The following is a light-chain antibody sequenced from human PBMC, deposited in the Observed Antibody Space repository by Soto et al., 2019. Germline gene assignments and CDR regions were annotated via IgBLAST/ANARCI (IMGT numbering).Light chain of an antibody. V-gene: IGKV3-20*01. CDR2: GAS. CDR1: QSVPSDW. J-gene: IGKJ2*01. CDR3: QQLHTYPYT. Sequence: EIVLTQSPGTLSLSPGERATLSCRASQSVPSDWLAWYRHKPGQAPRLLIYGASSRATGVPDRVSGSGSGTDFTLTINRLEPEDFATFYCQQLHTYPYTFGQGTRLDI.